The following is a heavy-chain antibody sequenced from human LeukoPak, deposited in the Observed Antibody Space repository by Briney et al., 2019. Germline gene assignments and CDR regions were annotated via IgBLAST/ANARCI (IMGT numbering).Heavy chain of an antibody. Sequence: SETLSLTCAVYGGSFSGYYWSWIRQPPGKGLEWIGSIFYSGSTYYNPSLKSRVTISLDTSKNQFSLKLSSVTAADKAVYSCARDLVERVGTTKHYFDYCGQGTLVTVSS. J-gene: IGHJ4*02. V-gene: IGHV4-34*12. CDR1: GGSFSGYY. D-gene: IGHD1-26*01. CDR3: ARDLVERVGTTKHYFDY. CDR2: IFYSGST.